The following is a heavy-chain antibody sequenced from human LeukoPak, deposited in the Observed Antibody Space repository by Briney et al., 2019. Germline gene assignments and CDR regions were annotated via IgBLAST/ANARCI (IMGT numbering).Heavy chain of an antibody. D-gene: IGHD6-6*01. CDR1: GFTFSSYA. J-gene: IGHJ4*02. CDR2: ISGSGGST. CDR3: ARDSFPYSSSPIDY. Sequence: GGSLRLSCAASGFTFSSYAMSWVRQAPGKGLEWVSAISGSGGSTYYADSVKGRFTISRDNAKNSLYLQMNSLRAEDTAVYYCARDSFPYSSSPIDYWGQGTLVTVSS. V-gene: IGHV3-23*01.